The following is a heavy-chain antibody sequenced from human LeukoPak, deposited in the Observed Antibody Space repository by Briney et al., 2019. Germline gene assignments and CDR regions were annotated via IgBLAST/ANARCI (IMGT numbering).Heavy chain of an antibody. Sequence: ASETLSLTCAVSGGSISSNNWWGWVRQPPGKGLEWIGEIYHSGSPDYNPSLKSRVTISVDKSRNHFSLNLSSVTAADTAVYYCARVNINNWHSCDYWGQGTLVTVSS. D-gene: IGHD1-1*01. J-gene: IGHJ4*02. CDR2: IYHSGSP. V-gene: IGHV4-4*02. CDR1: GGSISSNNW. CDR3: ARVNINNWHSCDY.